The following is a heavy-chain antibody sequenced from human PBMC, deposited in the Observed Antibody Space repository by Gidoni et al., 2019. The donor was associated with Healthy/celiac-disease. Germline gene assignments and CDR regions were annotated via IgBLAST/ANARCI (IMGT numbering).Heavy chain of an antibody. CDR2: ISSSSSYI. J-gene: IGHJ6*02. V-gene: IGHV3-21*01. CDR3: TTIFGVVIHWGMDV. Sequence: EVQLVESGGGLVKPGGYLGLHWAASGFTVSSYSMNWVRQAPGKGLEWVSSISSSSSYIYYADSVKGRFTISSDNAKNSLYLQMNSLRAEDTAVYYCTTIFGVVIHWGMDVWGQGTTVTVSS. D-gene: IGHD3-3*01. CDR1: GFTVSSYS.